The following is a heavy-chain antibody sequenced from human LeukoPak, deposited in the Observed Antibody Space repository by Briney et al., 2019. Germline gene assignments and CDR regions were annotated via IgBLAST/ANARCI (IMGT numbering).Heavy chain of an antibody. CDR1: GFTVSSNY. Sequence: PGGSLRLSCAAPGFTVSSNYMSWVRQAPGKGLEWVSVIYSGGSTYYADSVKGRFTISRDNSKNTLYLQMNSLRAEDTAVYYCARSADSSGYYDYWGQGTLVTVSS. D-gene: IGHD3-22*01. V-gene: IGHV3-66*01. J-gene: IGHJ4*02. CDR2: IYSGGST. CDR3: ARSADSSGYYDY.